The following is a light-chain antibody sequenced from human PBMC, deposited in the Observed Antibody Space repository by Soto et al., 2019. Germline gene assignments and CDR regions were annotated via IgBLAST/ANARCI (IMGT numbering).Light chain of an antibody. CDR2: GNN. J-gene: IGLJ2*01. CDR1: SSNIGAGYD. V-gene: IGLV1-40*01. Sequence: QSVLTQPPSVSGAPGQRVTISCTGSSSNIGAGYDVHWYQQLPGTAPKHLIYGNNNRPSGVPDRFSGSKSGTSASLAITGLQAEDEADCYCQSYDCSLRVSVFGGGTKVTVL. CDR3: QSYDCSLRVSV.